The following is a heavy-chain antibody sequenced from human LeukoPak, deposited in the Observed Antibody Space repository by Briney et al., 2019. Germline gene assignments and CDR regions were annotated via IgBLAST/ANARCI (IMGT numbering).Heavy chain of an antibody. CDR2: INHSGST. CDR3: ARDSGTTGEVKFDP. V-gene: IGHV4-34*01. J-gene: IGHJ5*02. CDR1: GGSFSGYY. D-gene: IGHD3-10*01. Sequence: SETLSLTCAVYGGSFSGYYWSWIRQPPGEGLERIGEINHSGSTNYNPSLKSRVTISVDTSKNQFSLKLSSVTAADTAVYYCARDSGTTGEVKFDPWGQGTLVTVSS.